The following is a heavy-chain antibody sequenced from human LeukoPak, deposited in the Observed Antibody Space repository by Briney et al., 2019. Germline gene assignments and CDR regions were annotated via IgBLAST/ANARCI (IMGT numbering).Heavy chain of an antibody. CDR2: IYYSGST. V-gene: IGHV4-59*01. CDR3: ARLFGGSGYDYLNYYYYYYMDV. CDR1: GGSISSYY. Sequence: SETLSLTCTVSGGSISSYYWSWIRQPPGKGLEWIGYIYYSGSTNYNPSLKSRVTISVDTSKNQFSLKLSSVTAADTAVYYCARLFGGSGYDYLNYYYYYYMDVWGKGTTVTVSS. J-gene: IGHJ6*03. D-gene: IGHD5-12*01.